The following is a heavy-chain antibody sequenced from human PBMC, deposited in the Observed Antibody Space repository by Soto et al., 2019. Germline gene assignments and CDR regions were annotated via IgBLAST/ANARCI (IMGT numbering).Heavy chain of an antibody. Sequence: PGGSLRLSCAASGFTFSSYPMHWLRQTPGKGLEWSTVLSFDGKVKHYADSVEGRFTISRDISKNTLYLQMNSLRGEDTAVYYCARDPLRGSPDYFDYWGQGTPVTVSS. V-gene: IGHV3-30*04. CDR1: GFTFSSYP. CDR2: LSFDGKVK. J-gene: IGHJ4*02. CDR3: ARDPLRGSPDYFDY. D-gene: IGHD1-1*01.